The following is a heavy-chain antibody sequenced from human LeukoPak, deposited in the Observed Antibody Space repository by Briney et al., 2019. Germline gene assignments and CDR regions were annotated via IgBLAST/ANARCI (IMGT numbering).Heavy chain of an antibody. V-gene: IGHV4-59*08. D-gene: IGHD2-2*01. CDR1: GGSISSYY. J-gene: IGHJ4*02. CDR3: AKAAPASCSSTSCSIDY. Sequence: SETLSLTCTVSGGSISSYYWSWIRQPPGKGLEWIGYIYYSGSTNYNPSLKSRVTISVDTSKNQFSLKLSSVTAADTAVYYCAKAAPASCSSTSCSIDYWGQGTLVTVSS. CDR2: IYYSGST.